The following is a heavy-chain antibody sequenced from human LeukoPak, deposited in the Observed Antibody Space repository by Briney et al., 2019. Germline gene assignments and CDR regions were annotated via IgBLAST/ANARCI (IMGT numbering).Heavy chain of an antibody. CDR2: INPNSGGT. Sequence: EASVKVSCKASGYTFTGYYMHWVRQAPGQGLEWMGWINPNSGGTNYAQKFQGRVTMTRDTSISTAYMELSRLRSDDTAVYYCAREYYYDSSGYYNWFDPWGQGTLVTVSS. V-gene: IGHV1-2*02. D-gene: IGHD3-22*01. CDR3: AREYYYDSSGYYNWFDP. J-gene: IGHJ5*02. CDR1: GYTFTGYY.